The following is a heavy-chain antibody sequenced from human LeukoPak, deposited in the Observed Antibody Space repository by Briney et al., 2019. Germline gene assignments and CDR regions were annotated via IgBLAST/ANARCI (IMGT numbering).Heavy chain of an antibody. CDR3: AKAEKLIVATCEAHCAYYFDY. V-gene: IGHV3-23*01. Sequence: AGGSLRLSCAASGFTFSSYEMNWVRQAPGKGLEWVSAISGSGGSTYYADSVKGRFTISRDNSKNTLYLQMNSLRAEDTAVYYCAKAEKLIVATCEAHCAYYFDYWGQGTLVTVSS. D-gene: IGHD5-12*01. J-gene: IGHJ4*02. CDR2: ISGSGGST. CDR1: GFTFSSYE.